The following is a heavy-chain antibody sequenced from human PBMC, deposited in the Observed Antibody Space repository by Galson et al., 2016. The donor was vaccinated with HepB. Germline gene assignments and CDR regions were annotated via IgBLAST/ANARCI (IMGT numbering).Heavy chain of an antibody. CDR2: IYYSGGT. CDR3: AGYEVVSFDY. Sequence: LSLTCTVSGGSISSRGYYWSWIRQHPGKGLEWIGYIYYSGGTYYNPSLQSRLTISLDTSKNHLSLKLDSVTAADTAVYYCAGYEVVSFDYGGQGTLVTVSS. V-gene: IGHV4-31*03. CDR1: GGSISSRGYY. J-gene: IGHJ4*02. D-gene: IGHD2-15*01.